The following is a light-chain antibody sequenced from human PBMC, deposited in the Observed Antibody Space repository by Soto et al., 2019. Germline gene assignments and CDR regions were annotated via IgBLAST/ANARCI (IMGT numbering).Light chain of an antibody. V-gene: IGKV3-11*01. CDR2: DAS. J-gene: IGKJ3*01. CDR1: QSVSSY. Sequence: EIVLTQSPATLSLSPGERATLSCRACQSVSSYLAWYQQKPGQAPRLLIYDASNRATGIPARFSGSGSGTDFTLTISSLEPEDFAVYYCQQRSNWPRFTFGPGTKVDI. CDR3: QQRSNWPRFT.